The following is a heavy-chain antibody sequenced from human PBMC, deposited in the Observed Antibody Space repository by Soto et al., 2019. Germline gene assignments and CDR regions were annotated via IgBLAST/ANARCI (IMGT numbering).Heavy chain of an antibody. J-gene: IGHJ5*02. Sequence: SVKVSCKASGGTFSSYAISWVRQAPGQGLEWMGGIIPIFGTANYAQKFQGRVTITADESTSTAYMELSSLRSEDTAVYYCARDIRRRDGYNLVWFDPWGQGTLVTVSS. CDR2: IIPIFGTA. CDR1: GGTFSSYA. D-gene: IGHD5-12*01. V-gene: IGHV1-69*13. CDR3: ARDIRRRDGYNLVWFDP.